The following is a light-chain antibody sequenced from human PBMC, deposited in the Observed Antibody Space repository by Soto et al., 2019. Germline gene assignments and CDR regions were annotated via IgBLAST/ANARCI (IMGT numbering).Light chain of an antibody. CDR3: HQYDSSPLT. V-gene: IGKV3-20*01. CDR1: QSVSSSY. CDR2: GAS. Sequence: EIVLTQSPGTLSLSPGERATLSCRASQSVSSSYVAWYQQKPGQAPRLFIYGASSRATGIPDRFSGSGSGTDFTLTISRLQPEDFAVYYCHQYDSSPLTFGGGTKVEIK. J-gene: IGKJ4*01.